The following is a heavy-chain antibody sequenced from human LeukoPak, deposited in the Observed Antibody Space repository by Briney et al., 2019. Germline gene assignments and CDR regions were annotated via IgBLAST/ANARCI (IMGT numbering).Heavy chain of an antibody. CDR1: GFTVSSNY. D-gene: IGHD2-21*02. CDR2: IKGDGGTT. V-gene: IGHV3-74*01. CDR3: ARGGVTAGFDY. Sequence: PGGSLRLSCAASGFTVSSNYMSWVRQAPGKGLVWVSHIKGDGGTTSYAESVKGRFTISRDNAKNTLSLQMSSLRVEDTAVYYCARGGVTAGFDYWGQGTLVTVSS. J-gene: IGHJ4*02.